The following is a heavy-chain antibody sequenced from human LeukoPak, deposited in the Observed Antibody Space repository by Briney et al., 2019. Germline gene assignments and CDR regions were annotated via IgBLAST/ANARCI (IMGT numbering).Heavy chain of an antibody. D-gene: IGHD2-2*02. V-gene: IGHV4-39*01. CDR1: GGPIRSSSYY. J-gene: IGHJ4*02. CDR2: IYYSGTTS. CDR3: ARQLYEYMRYYFDY. Sequence: SETLSLTCTVSGGPIRSSSYYWGWIRQPPGKGLEWIGSIYYSGTTSYYNPSLKSRVTISVDTSKSQFSLKLSSVTAADTAVYYCARQLYEYMRYYFDYWGQGTLVTVSS.